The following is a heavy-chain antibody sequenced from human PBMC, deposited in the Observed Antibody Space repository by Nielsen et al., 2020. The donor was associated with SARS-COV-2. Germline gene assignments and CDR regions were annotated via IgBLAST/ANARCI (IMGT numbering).Heavy chain of an antibody. CDR2: IRSKAYGGTT. Sequence: WIRQPPGKGLEWVGFIRSKAYGGTTEYAASVKGRFTISRDDSKSIAYLQMNSLKTEDTAVYYCTREYDFWSGYYTGMDVWGQGTTVTVSS. CDR3: TREYDFWSGYYTGMDV. J-gene: IGHJ6*02. D-gene: IGHD3-3*01. V-gene: IGHV3-49*02.